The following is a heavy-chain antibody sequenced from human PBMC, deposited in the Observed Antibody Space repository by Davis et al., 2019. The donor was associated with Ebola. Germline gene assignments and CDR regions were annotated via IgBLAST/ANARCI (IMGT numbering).Heavy chain of an antibody. D-gene: IGHD3-10*01. CDR2: IYHSGST. CDR3: ARDSSITMVRNDAFDI. J-gene: IGHJ3*02. CDR1: GGSFSGYY. V-gene: IGHV4-34*01. Sequence: SETLSLTCAVYGGSFSGYYWRWIRQPPGKGLEWIGEIYHSGSTNYNPSPKSRVTISVDKSKNQFSLKLSSVTAADTAVYYCARDSSITMVRNDAFDIWGQGTMVTVSS.